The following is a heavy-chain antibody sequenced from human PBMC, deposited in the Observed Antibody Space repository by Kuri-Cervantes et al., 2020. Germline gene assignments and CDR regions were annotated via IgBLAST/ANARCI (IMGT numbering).Heavy chain of an antibody. CDR3: AREGGSGGYNGYVYY. Sequence: SETLSLTCTVSGGSISSSSYYWGWIRQPPGKGLEWIGSIYYSGSTYYNPSLKSRATISVDTSKNQFSRKLSSVTAADTAMYYCAREGGSGGYNGYVYYWGRGTLVTVSS. CDR1: GGSISSSSYY. J-gene: IGHJ4*02. CDR2: IYYSGST. D-gene: IGHD5-12*01. V-gene: IGHV4-39*02.